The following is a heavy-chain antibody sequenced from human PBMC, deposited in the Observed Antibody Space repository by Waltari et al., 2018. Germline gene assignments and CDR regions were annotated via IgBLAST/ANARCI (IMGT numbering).Heavy chain of an antibody. Sequence: QVQLQESGPGLVKPSQTLSLTCTVSGGSISSGSYYWSWIRQPAGKGLAWIGRIYTSGRTNYNPSIKSRVTIAVDTAKKQFSRKLSSVTAADTAVYYGARDGYNSGYYFDYWGQGTLVTVSS. CDR2: IYTSGRT. D-gene: IGHD5-12*01. CDR3: ARDGYNSGYYFDY. V-gene: IGHV4-61*02. CDR1: GGSISSGSYY. J-gene: IGHJ4*02.